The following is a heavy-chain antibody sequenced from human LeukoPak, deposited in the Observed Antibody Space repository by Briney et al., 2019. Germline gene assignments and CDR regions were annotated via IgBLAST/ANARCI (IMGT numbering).Heavy chain of an antibody. CDR1: GFTFSSYS. V-gene: IGHV3-21*05. Sequence: GGSLRLSCAASGFTFSSYSMNWVRQAPGKGLEWVSYISSASGSIYYADSVKGRLTISRDNAKNSLYLQINSLRAEDTAVYYCVRGDNRDYWGQGTLVTVSS. CDR2: ISSASGSI. CDR3: VRGDNRDY. D-gene: IGHD1-14*01. J-gene: IGHJ4*02.